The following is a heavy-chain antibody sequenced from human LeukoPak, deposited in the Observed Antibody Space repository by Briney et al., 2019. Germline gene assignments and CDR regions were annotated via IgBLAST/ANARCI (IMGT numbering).Heavy chain of an antibody. Sequence: GGSLRLSCAGSGFTFSSYAMHWVRQAPGKGLEWVAVISYDGSNKYYADSVKGRFTISRDNSKNTLYLQMNSLRAEDTAVYYCARGKAGYYFDYWGQGTLVTVSS. D-gene: IGHD6-19*01. CDR3: ARGKAGYYFDY. CDR1: GFTFSSYA. J-gene: IGHJ4*02. V-gene: IGHV3-30-3*01. CDR2: ISYDGSNK.